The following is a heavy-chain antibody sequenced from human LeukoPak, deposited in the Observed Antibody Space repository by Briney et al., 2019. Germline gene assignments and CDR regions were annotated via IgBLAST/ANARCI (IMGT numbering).Heavy chain of an antibody. J-gene: IGHJ4*02. CDR1: GGSFSGYY. CDR3: ARGDSTFDY. D-gene: IGHD4-11*01. V-gene: IGHV4-34*01. Sequence: SETLSLTCAVYGGSFSGYYWSWIRQPPGKGLEWIGEINHSGSTNYNPSLKSRVTMSVDTSKNQFSLKLSSVTAADTAVYYCARGDSTFDYWGQGTLVTVSS. CDR2: INHSGST.